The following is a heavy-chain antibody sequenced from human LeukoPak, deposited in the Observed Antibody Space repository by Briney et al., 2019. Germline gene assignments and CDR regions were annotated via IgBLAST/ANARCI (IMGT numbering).Heavy chain of an antibody. Sequence: PGRSLRLSCAASGFTFSSYGMLWVRQAPGKGLEWVAVIWYDGSNKYYADSVKGRFTISRDNSKNTLYLQMNSLRAEDTAVYYCARDFPGDGDYDYYYYYGMDVWGQGTTVTVSS. D-gene: IGHD4-17*01. CDR2: IWYDGSNK. J-gene: IGHJ6*02. V-gene: IGHV3-33*01. CDR3: ARDFPGDGDYDYYYYYGMDV. CDR1: GFTFSSYG.